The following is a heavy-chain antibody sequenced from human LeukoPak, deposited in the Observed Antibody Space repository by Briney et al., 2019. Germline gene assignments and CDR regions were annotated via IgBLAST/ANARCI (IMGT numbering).Heavy chain of an antibody. V-gene: IGHV3-30*18. D-gene: IGHD6-19*01. Sequence: PGRSLRLSCAASGFTFSSYGIHWVRQAPGKGLEWVAVISSDGRTTYYADSVKGRFTSSRDNSKSTMYVQMNSLRTEDTAVYYCTKEGAVTGSMWFDHWGQGTLVTVSS. CDR1: GFTFSSYG. J-gene: IGHJ5*02. CDR2: ISSDGRTT. CDR3: TKEGAVTGSMWFDH.